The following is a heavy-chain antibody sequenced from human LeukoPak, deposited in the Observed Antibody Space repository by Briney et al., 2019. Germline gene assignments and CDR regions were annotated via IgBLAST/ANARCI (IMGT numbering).Heavy chain of an antibody. CDR1: GFTFSNYG. CDR2: ISHDGSKI. V-gene: IGHV3-30*18. Sequence: GGSLRLSCAASGFTFSNYGFHWVRKAPGKGLEWVALISHDGSKILYADSVKGRFTISRDNSQKTLYVQMNSLRPEDTAVYFCAKSRYSAYDNLFYFDYWGQGALVTVSS. J-gene: IGHJ4*02. D-gene: IGHD5-12*01. CDR3: AKSRYSAYDNLFYFDY.